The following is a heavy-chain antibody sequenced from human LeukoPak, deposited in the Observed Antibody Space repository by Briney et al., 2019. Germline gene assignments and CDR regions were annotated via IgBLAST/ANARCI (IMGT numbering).Heavy chain of an antibody. Sequence: GSLRLSCAASGFTFSDYYMSWIRQAPGKGLEWVSYISSSGSTIYYADSVKGRFTISRDNAKNSLYLQMNSLRAEDTAVYYCARDGMTMIVLVDGAFDIWGQGTMVTVSS. V-gene: IGHV3-11*04. J-gene: IGHJ3*02. CDR3: ARDGMTMIVLVDGAFDI. CDR2: ISSSGSTI. CDR1: GFTFSDYY. D-gene: IGHD3-22*01.